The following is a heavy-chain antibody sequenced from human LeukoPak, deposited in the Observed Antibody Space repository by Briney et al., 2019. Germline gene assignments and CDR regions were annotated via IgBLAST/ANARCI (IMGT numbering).Heavy chain of an antibody. J-gene: IGHJ3*02. CDR1: GFTFSDYY. Sequence: TAGGSLRLSCAASGFTFSDYYMSWIRQAPGKGLEWVSYISSSGSTIYYADSVKGRFTISRDNAKNSLYLQMNSLRAEDTAVYYCARAAERRAYAFDIWGQGTMVTVSS. D-gene: IGHD1-1*01. CDR2: ISSSGSTI. CDR3: ARAAERRAYAFDI. V-gene: IGHV3-11*04.